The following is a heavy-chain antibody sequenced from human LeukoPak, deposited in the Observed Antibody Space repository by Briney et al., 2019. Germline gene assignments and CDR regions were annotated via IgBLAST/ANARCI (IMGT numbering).Heavy chain of an antibody. CDR1: GGSISSYY. J-gene: IGHJ5*02. Sequence: PWATLSLTCTVSGGSISSYYWSWIRQPPGKGLEWVGYIYYSGSTNYNPSPKSRVTISLETSKNQCSLLRITMTPAETAVYYVARDSSGYPPHLFHPWGKGTLVPVPS. CDR2: IYYSGST. D-gene: IGHD3-22*01. CDR3: ARDSSGYPPHLFHP. V-gene: IGHV4-59*08.